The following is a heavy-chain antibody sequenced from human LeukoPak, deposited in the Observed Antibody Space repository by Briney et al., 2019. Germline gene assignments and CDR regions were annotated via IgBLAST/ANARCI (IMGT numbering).Heavy chain of an antibody. V-gene: IGHV4-59*01. CDR1: GGSISSYY. D-gene: IGHD1-26*01. CDR3: AREGVGATGIDY. Sequence: KPSETLSLTCTVSGGSISSYYWSWIRQPPGKGLEWIGYIYYSGSTNYNPSLKSRVTISVDTSKNQFSLKLSSVTAADTAVYYCAREGVGATGIDYWGQGTLVTVSS. J-gene: IGHJ4*02. CDR2: IYYSGST.